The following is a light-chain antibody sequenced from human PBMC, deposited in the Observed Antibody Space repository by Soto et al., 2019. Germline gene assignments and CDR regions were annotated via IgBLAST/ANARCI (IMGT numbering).Light chain of an antibody. Sequence: EIVLTQSPATLSLSPGERATLSCRASQSVSSYLAWYQQKPGQAPMLLIFDASNRATGIPARFSGSGSGTDFTLTISILQSEDFAVYYCQQCNNWPRTFGQGTKVDI. CDR3: QQCNNWPRT. J-gene: IGKJ1*01. CDR1: QSVSSY. CDR2: DAS. V-gene: IGKV3-11*01.